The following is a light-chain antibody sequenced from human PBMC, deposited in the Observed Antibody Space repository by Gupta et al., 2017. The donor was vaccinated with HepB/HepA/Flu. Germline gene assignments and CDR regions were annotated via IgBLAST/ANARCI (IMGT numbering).Light chain of an antibody. CDR3: CSYAGSYTWV. CDR2: DVT. Sequence: SALTQPRSVSGSPGQSVTISCTGTSSDVGGYNYVSWYQQHPVKAPKLIIYDVTKRPSGVPDRFSGSKSGNTASLTISGRQAEDEADYYCCSYAGSYTWVFGGGTKLTVL. CDR1: SSDVGGYNY. V-gene: IGLV2-11*01. J-gene: IGLJ3*02.